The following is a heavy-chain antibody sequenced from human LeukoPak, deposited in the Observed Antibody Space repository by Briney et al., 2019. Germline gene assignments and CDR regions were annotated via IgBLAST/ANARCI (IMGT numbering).Heavy chain of an antibody. V-gene: IGHV1-46*01. J-gene: IGHJ3*02. CDR1: GYTFTSYY. CDR2: INPSGGST. CDR3: ARDLGWELPGNAFDI. Sequence: GAPVKVSCKASGYTFTSYYMHWVRQAPGQGLEWMGIINPSGGSTSYAQKFQGRVTMTRDTSTSTVYMELSSLRSEDTAVYYCARDLGWELPGNAFDIWGQGTMVTVSS. D-gene: IGHD1-26*01.